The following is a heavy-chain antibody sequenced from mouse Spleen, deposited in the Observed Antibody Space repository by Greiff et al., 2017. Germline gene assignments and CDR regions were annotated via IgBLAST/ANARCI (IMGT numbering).Heavy chain of an antibody. CDR1: GFSLTSYG. V-gene: IGHV2-6-1*01. Sequence: VQLQQSGPGLVAPSQSLSITCTISGFSLTSYGVHWVRQPPGKGLEWLVVIWSDGSTTYNSAPKSRLSISKDNSKSQVFLKMNSLQTDDTAMYYCARHEANWDGMDYWGQGTSVTVSS. J-gene: IGHJ4*01. CDR2: IWSDGST. D-gene: IGHD4-1*01. CDR3: ARHEANWDGMDY.